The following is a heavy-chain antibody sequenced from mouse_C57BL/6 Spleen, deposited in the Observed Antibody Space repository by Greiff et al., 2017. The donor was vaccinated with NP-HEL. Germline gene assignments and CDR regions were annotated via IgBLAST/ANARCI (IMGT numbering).Heavy chain of an antibody. CDR3: ASLIYYDYDEDY. D-gene: IGHD2-4*01. V-gene: IGHV5-4*01. J-gene: IGHJ2*01. CDR2: ISDGGSYT. Sequence: EVQLVESGGGLVKPGGSLKLSCAASGFTFSSYAMSWVRQTPEKRLEWVATISDGGSYTYYPDNVKGRFTISRDNAKNNLYLQMSHLKSEDTAMYYCASLIYYDYDEDYWGQGTTLTVSS. CDR1: GFTFSSYA.